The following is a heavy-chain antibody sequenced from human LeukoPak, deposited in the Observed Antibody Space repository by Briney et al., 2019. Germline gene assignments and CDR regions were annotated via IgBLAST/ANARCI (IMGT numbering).Heavy chain of an antibody. D-gene: IGHD2-2*01. J-gene: IGHJ3*02. CDR1: GGSISSYY. CDR2: IYTSGST. Sequence: SETLSLTCTVSGGSISSYYWSWIRQPAGKGLEWIGRIYTSGSTNYNPSLKSRVTMSVDTSKNQFSLKLSSVTAADTAVYYCATPRPLQLQNDAFGIWGQGTMVTVSS. V-gene: IGHV4-4*07. CDR3: ATPRPLQLQNDAFGI.